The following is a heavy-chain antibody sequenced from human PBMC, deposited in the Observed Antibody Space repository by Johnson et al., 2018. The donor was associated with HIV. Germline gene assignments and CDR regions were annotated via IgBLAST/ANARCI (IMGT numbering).Heavy chain of an antibody. V-gene: IGHV3-11*04. J-gene: IGHJ3*02. CDR1: GFTFSDYY. D-gene: IGHD3-22*01. Sequence: QVQLVESGGGVVQPGRSLRLSCAASGFTFSDYYMSWIRQAPGKGLEWVSYISSSGSTIYYADSVKGRFTISRDNAKNSLYLQMNSLRAEDTAVYYCARYHYYDSRLNDAFDIWGQGTMVTVSS. CDR2: ISSSGSTI. CDR3: ARYHYYDSRLNDAFDI.